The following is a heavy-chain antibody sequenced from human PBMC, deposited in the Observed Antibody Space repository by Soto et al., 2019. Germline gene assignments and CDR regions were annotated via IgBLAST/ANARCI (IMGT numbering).Heavy chain of an antibody. Sequence: EVQLLESGGGLVQPGGSLRISCADSGFSFSIYSMSWVRQTPGKGLEWVSAITASGDRTYYADSVTGRFTISRDNSKNTHYLQMTSLRAEDTAIYYCATMNGYFEYWGQGTLVTVSS. V-gene: IGHV3-23*01. D-gene: IGHD3-22*01. CDR1: GFSFSIYS. CDR2: ITASGDRT. CDR3: ATMNGYFEY. J-gene: IGHJ4*02.